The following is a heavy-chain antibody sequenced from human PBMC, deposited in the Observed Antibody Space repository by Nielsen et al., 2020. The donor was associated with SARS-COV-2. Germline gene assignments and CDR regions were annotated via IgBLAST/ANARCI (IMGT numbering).Heavy chain of an antibody. J-gene: IGHJ4*02. V-gene: IGHV4-30-4*01. Sequence: SETLSLTCTVSGGSISSGDYYWTWIRQSPGKGLEWIGYRYYDGDTSYNPSLESRIAISVDKSENQFSLTLTSVTAADTAVYYCARARVGYSSPFDSWGQGTLVAVSS. CDR3: ARARVGYSSPFDS. CDR2: RYYDGDT. CDR1: GGSISSGDYY. D-gene: IGHD2-15*01.